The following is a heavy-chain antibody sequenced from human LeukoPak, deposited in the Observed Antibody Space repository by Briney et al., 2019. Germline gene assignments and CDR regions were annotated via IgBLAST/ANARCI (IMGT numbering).Heavy chain of an antibody. V-gene: IGHV4-59*01. CDR3: ARVYIVVVPAAIRFDNWFDP. J-gene: IGHJ5*02. CDR2: IYYSGST. CDR1: GGSISSYY. D-gene: IGHD2-2*02. Sequence: SETLSLTCTVSGGSISSYYWSWIRQPPGKGLEWIGYIYYSGSTNYNPSLKSRVTISVDTSKNQLSLKLSSVTAADTAVYYCARVYIVVVPAAIRFDNWFDPWGQGTLVTVSS.